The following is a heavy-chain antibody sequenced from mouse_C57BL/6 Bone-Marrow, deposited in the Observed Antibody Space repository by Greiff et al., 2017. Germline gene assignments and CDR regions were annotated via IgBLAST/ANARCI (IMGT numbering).Heavy chain of an antibody. V-gene: IGHV2-2*01. CDR2: IWSGGST. CDR1: GFSLTSYG. Sequence: VKLQESGPGLVQPSQSLSITCTVSGFSLTSYGVHWVRQSPGKGLEWLGVIWSGGSTDYNAAFISRLSISKDNSKSQVFFKMNSLQADDTAIYYCARSGLPYYYGSSPLFDVWGTGTTVTVSS. D-gene: IGHD1-1*01. J-gene: IGHJ1*03. CDR3: ARSGLPYYYGSSPLFDV.